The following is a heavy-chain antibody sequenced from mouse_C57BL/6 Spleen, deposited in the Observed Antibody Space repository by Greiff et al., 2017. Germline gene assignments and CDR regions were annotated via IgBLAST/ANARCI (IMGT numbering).Heavy chain of an antibody. Sequence: VQLQQSGPELVKPGASVKISCKASGYAFSSSWMNWVKQRPGKGLEWIGRIYPGDGDTNYNGKFKGKATLTADKSSSTAYMQLSSLTSEDSAVYFCARMGYYGSFDYWGQGTTLTVSS. CDR3: ARMGYYGSFDY. V-gene: IGHV1-82*01. CDR1: GYAFSSSW. D-gene: IGHD1-1*01. J-gene: IGHJ2*01. CDR2: IYPGDGDT.